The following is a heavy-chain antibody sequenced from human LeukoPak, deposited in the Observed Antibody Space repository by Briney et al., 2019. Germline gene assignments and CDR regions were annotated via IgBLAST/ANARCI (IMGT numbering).Heavy chain of an antibody. CDR2: ISYDGSNK. J-gene: IGHJ3*02. V-gene: IGHV3-30-3*01. CDR3: ARGGSRGSFDI. CDR1: GFTFSNSA. D-gene: IGHD1-26*01. Sequence: GSLRLSCAASGFTFSNSAMSWVRQAPGKGLEWVALISYDGSNKYYADSVKGRFTISRDNSKSTLYLQMNSLRPEDTAVYYCARGGSRGSFDIWGQGTMVTVSS.